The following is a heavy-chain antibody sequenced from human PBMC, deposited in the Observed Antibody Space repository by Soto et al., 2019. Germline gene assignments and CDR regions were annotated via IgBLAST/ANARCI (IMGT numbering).Heavy chain of an antibody. Sequence: QVQLQESGPGLVKPSQTLSLTCTVSGGSVSSGGYYWSWIRQPPGKGLEWIGYISYSGNTFYNPSLKSRFTISIDTSKNQFSLKLRSVTAADTALFYCARGSDYVYFFDNWGQGTLVTVSS. J-gene: IGHJ4*02. D-gene: IGHD1-26*01. V-gene: IGHV4-31*03. CDR1: GGSVSSGGYY. CDR2: ISYSGNT. CDR3: ARGSDYVYFFDN.